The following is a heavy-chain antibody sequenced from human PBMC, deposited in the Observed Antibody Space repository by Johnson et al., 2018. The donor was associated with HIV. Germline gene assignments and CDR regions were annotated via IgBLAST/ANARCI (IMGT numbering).Heavy chain of an antibody. J-gene: IGHJ3*02. CDR3: ARDLVVGDHSTPLTHAFDI. CDR2: IYRGRTT. CDR1: GFTVSRTY. D-gene: IGHD1-26*01. V-gene: IGHV3-66*01. Sequence: VQLVESGGGLVQPGGSLRLSCAASGFTVSRTYMSWVRQAPGTGLELVSVIYRGRTTYYADSVNVSFTFSSDNSRNKLYLQMTSLRAEDTAVFYCARDLVVGDHSTPLTHAFDIWGQGTMVTVSS.